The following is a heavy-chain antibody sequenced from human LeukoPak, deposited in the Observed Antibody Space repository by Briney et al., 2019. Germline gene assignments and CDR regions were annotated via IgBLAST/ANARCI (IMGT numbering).Heavy chain of an antibody. D-gene: IGHD3-3*01. CDR1: GFSFSNS. J-gene: IGHJ6*04. Sequence: QSGGSLRLSCAASGFSFSNSMNWVRQAPGKGLEWVANIKQDGSEKYYVDSVKGRFTISRDNAKNSLYLQMNSLRAEDTAVYYCARGWYYDFWSGFESRVLDVWGKGTTVTVSS. CDR3: ARGWYYDFWSGFESRVLDV. V-gene: IGHV3-7*01. CDR2: IKQDGSEK.